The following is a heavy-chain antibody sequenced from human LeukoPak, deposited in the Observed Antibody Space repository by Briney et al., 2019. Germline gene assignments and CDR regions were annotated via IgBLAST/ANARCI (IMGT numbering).Heavy chain of an antibody. CDR1: GGSISSYY. CDR2: IYYSGST. D-gene: IGHD3-22*01. CDR3: AREQVVGIDY. V-gene: IGHV4-59*12. Sequence: SETLSLTCTVSGGSISSYYWSWIRQPPGKGLEWIGYIYYSGSTNYNPSLKSRVTISVDTSKNQFSLKLSSVTAADTAVYYCAREQVVGIDYWGQGTLVTVSS. J-gene: IGHJ4*02.